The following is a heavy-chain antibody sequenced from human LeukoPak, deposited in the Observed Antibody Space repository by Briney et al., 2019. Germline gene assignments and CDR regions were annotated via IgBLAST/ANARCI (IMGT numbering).Heavy chain of an antibody. CDR1: EFTFSNYA. V-gene: IGHV3-23*01. CDR2: ISGSGGSA. Sequence: GGSLRLSCAASEFTFSNYAMSWVRQAPGKGLEWVSAISGSGGSAYYADSVKGRFTISRDNSKNTLYLQMNSLRAEDTAVYYCAKYYYDILTGYDYWGQGTLVTVSS. J-gene: IGHJ4*02. CDR3: AKYYYDILTGYDY. D-gene: IGHD3-9*01.